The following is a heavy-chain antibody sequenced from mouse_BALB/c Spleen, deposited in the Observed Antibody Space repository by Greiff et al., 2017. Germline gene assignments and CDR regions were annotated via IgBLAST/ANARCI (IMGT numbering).Heavy chain of an antibody. Sequence: QVQLQQSGAELAKPGASVKMSCKASGYTFTSYWMHWVKQRPGQGLEWIGYINPSTGYTEYNQKFKDKATLTADKSSSTAYMQLSSLTSEDSAVYYSARQLGPAMDYWGQGTSVTVSS. CDR2: INPSTGYT. CDR1: GYTFTSYW. CDR3: ARQLGPAMDY. V-gene: IGHV1-7*01. J-gene: IGHJ4*01. D-gene: IGHD3-1*01.